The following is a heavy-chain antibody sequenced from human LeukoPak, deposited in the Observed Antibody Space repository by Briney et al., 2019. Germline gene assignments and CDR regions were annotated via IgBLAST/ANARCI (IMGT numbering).Heavy chain of an antibody. CDR2: IWSDGSNK. J-gene: IGHJ4*02. Sequence: GGSLRLSCAASGXTFSTYGMHWVRQAPGKGQEWVAVIWSDGSNKYYADFVKGRFTISRDNSKNTLYVQMNSLRAEDTAVYYCARDHVDYSNYGDYFDYWGQGTLVTVSS. CDR3: ARDHVDYSNYGDYFDY. D-gene: IGHD4-11*01. CDR1: GXTFSTYG. V-gene: IGHV3-33*01.